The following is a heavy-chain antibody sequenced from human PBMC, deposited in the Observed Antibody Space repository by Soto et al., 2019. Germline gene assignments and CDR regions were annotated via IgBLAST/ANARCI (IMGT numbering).Heavy chain of an antibody. J-gene: IGHJ4*02. CDR3: GSPYSGSGYCLDF. D-gene: IGHD6-13*01. V-gene: IGHV3-74*01. CDR2: INGDGSTT. CDR1: GFTFSSQW. Sequence: EVQLVESGGGLVQPGGSLRLSCAASGFTFSSQWMHWVRQAPGKGLVWVSRINGDGSTTSYADSGKGRFTISRDNAKNPVYLQMTSLRAEDTAVYYGGSPYSGSGYCLDFWGQGPLVTVSA.